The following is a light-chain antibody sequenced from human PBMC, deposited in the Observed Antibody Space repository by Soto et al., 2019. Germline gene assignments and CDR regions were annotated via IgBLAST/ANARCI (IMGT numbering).Light chain of an antibody. V-gene: IGLV2-23*01. J-gene: IGLJ1*01. CDR1: SSDVGSYNL. Sequence: QSVLTQPASVSGSPGQSITISCTGTSSDVGSYNLVSWYQQHPGKAPKLIIYEDSKRPSGVSNRFSGSESGNTASLTISGLQTEDEADYYCCSYADSSTYVFGTGTKVTVL. CDR2: EDS. CDR3: CSYADSSTYV.